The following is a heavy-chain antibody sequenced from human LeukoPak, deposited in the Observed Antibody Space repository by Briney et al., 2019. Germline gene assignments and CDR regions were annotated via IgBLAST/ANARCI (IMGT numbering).Heavy chain of an antibody. Sequence: PSETLSLTCTVSGYSISSGYYWGWIRQPPGKGLEWIGSIYHSGSTYYNPSLKSRVTISVDTSKNQFSLKLSSVTAADTAVYYCARRRITMVRGVIITGYMGVWGKGTTVTISS. V-gene: IGHV4-38-2*02. J-gene: IGHJ6*03. CDR2: IYHSGST. CDR1: GYSISSGYY. D-gene: IGHD3-10*01. CDR3: ARRRITMVRGVIITGYMGV.